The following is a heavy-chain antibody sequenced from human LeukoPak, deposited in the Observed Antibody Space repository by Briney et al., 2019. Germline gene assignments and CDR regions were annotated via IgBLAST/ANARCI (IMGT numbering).Heavy chain of an antibody. CDR3: ARPERGYSYGYQSPFDY. J-gene: IGHJ4*02. V-gene: IGHV3-23*01. Sequence: GGSLRLSCAASGFTFSSYAMSWVRQAPGKGLEWVSAISGSGGSTYYADSVKGRFSISRDNSKNTLYLQMNSLRAEDTAVYYCARPERGYSYGYQSPFDYWGQGTLVTVSS. CDR1: GFTFSSYA. D-gene: IGHD5-18*01. CDR2: ISGSGGST.